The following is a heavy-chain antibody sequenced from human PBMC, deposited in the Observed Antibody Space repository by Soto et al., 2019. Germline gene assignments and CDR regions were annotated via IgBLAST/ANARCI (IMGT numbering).Heavy chain of an antibody. CDR1: GFSFEDYT. CDR3: AGDSYDVLTGQKRYFDH. D-gene: IGHD3-9*01. J-gene: IGHJ4*02. CDR2: ISWDGGRT. Sequence: GGSLRLSCAASGFSFEDYTMHWVRHTPGKGPEWISLISWDGGRTLYSDSVKGRFIISRDNSKNSLYLQMNSLTTEDTALYFCAGDSYDVLTGQKRYFDHWGQGXLVTVSS. V-gene: IGHV3-43*01.